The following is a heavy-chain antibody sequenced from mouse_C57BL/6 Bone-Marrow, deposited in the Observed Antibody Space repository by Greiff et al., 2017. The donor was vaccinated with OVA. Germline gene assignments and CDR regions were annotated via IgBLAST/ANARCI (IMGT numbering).Heavy chain of an antibody. Sequence: EVHLVESGPGLAKPSQSLSLTCSVTGYSITSDYWNWIRKCPGHKLEYIGYISYSGSTSYNPSLKSRISITRDTSKKQYYLQLDYVTTEDTATYDCARCGYGNSNYFDYWGQGTTLTVSS. V-gene: IGHV3-8*01. CDR2: ISYSGST. J-gene: IGHJ2*01. CDR1: GYSITSDY. CDR3: ARCGYGNSNYFDY. D-gene: IGHD2-1*01.